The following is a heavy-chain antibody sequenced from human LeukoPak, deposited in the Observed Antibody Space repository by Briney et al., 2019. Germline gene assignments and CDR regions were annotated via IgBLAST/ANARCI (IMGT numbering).Heavy chain of an antibody. CDR3: AKQPTGYPNWFDP. CDR2: ISANGGST. J-gene: IGHJ5*02. D-gene: IGHD3-9*01. Sequence: PGGSLRLSCAASGFTFSTSVMSWVRQAPGKGLEWVSAISANGGSTYYADSVTGRFTISRDNSKNTLYLQMNSLRAEDTALYYCAKQPTGYPNWFDPWGQGTLVTVSS. CDR1: GFTFSTSV. V-gene: IGHV3-23*01.